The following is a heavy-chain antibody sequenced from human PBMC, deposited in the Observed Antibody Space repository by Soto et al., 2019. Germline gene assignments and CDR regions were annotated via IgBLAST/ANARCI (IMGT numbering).Heavy chain of an antibody. J-gene: IGHJ6*02. CDR1: GYTFTGYY. D-gene: IGHD1-1*01. CDR2: INPNSGGT. CDR3: ARAGTEGGYYYGMDV. Sequence: QVQLVQSGAEVKKPGASVKVSCKASGYTFTGYYMHWVRQAPGQGLEWMGWINPNSGGTNYSQKFQGWVTMTRDTSISTAYMELSRLRSDDTAVYYCARAGTEGGYYYGMDVWGQGNTVTVSS. V-gene: IGHV1-2*04.